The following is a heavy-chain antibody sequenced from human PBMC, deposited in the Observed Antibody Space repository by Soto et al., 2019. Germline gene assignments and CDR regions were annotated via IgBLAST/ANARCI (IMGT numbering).Heavy chain of an antibody. CDR1: GGSIISSSYY. D-gene: IGHD2-21*02. V-gene: IGHV4-39*01. Sequence: QLQRQESGPGLVKPSETLSLTCTVSGGSIISSSYYWGWIRQPPGQGLECIVNIYYSGRTYYNQSLKSLVTFTIDTSKNQFSLKLSSVTVADTAVYYRATSGDLYYYYGMDVWGQGTTVTVSS. CDR3: ATSGDLYYYYGMDV. J-gene: IGHJ6*02. CDR2: IYYSGRT.